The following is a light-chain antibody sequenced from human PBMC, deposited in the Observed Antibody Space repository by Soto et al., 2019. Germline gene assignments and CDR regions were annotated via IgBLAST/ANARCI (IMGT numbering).Light chain of an antibody. V-gene: IGLV2-14*01. CDR2: DVS. CDR3: SSYTNSSPFV. J-gene: IGLJ1*01. CDR1: SSDVGGYNY. Sequence: QSALPQPASVSGSPGQSITISCTGTSSDVGGYNYVSWYQQHPGKAPKLMIYDVSYWPSGVSNRFSGSKSGNTASLTISGLQAEDEADYYCSSYTNSSPFVFGTGTKVTVL.